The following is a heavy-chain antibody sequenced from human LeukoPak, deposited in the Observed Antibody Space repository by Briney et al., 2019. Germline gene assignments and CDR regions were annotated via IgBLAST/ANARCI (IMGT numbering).Heavy chain of an antibody. Sequence: GGSLRLSCAASGVTFSTYSMNWVRQAPGKGLEWVSYISTSSSTIYCADSVKGRFTISRDNAKNSLYLQMNSLRAEDTAVYYCARMIGFYYGSGSYWYFDYWGQGTLVTVSS. V-gene: IGHV3-48*01. CDR1: GVTFSTYS. J-gene: IGHJ4*02. CDR3: ARMIGFYYGSGSYWYFDY. D-gene: IGHD3-10*01. CDR2: ISTSSSTI.